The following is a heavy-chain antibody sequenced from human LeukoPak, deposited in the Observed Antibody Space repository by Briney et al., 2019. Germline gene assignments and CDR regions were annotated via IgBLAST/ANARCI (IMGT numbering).Heavy chain of an antibody. V-gene: IGHV3-48*01. D-gene: IGHD6-6*01. CDR1: GFTFSSYS. CDR2: ISSSSSTI. CDR3: AKDFRSSSGDV. J-gene: IGHJ6*04. Sequence: GGSLRLSCAASGFTFSSYSMNWVRQAPGKGLEWVSYISSSSSTIYYADSVKGRFTISRDNAKNSLYLQMNSLRAEDTAVYHCAKDFRSSSGDVWGKGTTVTASS.